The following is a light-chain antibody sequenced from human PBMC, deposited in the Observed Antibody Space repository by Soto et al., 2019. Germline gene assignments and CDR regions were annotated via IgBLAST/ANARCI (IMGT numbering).Light chain of an antibody. Sequence: DIQLTQSPSFLSASVGDRVTITCRASQGIASYLAWYQQKPGKAPKLLIHSSSTLQSGVPSRFSGSGSGTEFILTISSLQPEDFGTYYCQQLNSYPPAFGGGTKVEIK. V-gene: IGKV1-9*01. J-gene: IGKJ4*01. CDR1: QGIASY. CDR3: QQLNSYPPA. CDR2: SSS.